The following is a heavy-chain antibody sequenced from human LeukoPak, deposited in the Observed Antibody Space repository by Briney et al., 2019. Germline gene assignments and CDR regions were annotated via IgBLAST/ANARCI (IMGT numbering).Heavy chain of an antibody. CDR2: IYPGDSDT. CDR3: ARLSSPHGLDYYYYYMDV. V-gene: IGHV5-51*01. J-gene: IGHJ6*03. CDR1: GYSFTSYW. Sequence: GESLKISCKGSGYSFTSYWIGWVRQMPGKGLEWMGIIYPGDSDTRYSPSFQGQVTISADKSISTAYLQWSSLKASDTAMYYCARLSSPHGLDYYYYYMDVWGKGTTVTVSS. D-gene: IGHD6-19*01.